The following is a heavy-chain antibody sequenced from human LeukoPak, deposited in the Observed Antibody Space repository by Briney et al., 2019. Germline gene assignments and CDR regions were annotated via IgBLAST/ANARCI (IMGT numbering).Heavy chain of an antibody. D-gene: IGHD6-13*01. CDR2: IYPGDSDT. J-gene: IGHJ4*02. CDR1: GYSFTSYW. Sequence: GESLKISCKGSGYSFTSYWIGWVRQMPGKGLEWMGIIYPGDSDTRYSPSFQGQATISADKSISTAYLQWSSLKASDTAMYYCAREGLAVAAAHPFDYWGQGTLVTVSS. V-gene: IGHV5-51*01. CDR3: AREGLAVAAAHPFDY.